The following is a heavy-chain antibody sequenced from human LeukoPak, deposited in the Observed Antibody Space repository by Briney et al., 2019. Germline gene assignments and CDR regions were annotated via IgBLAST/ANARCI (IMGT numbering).Heavy chain of an antibody. J-gene: IGHJ6*02. CDR1: GGSISSGGYY. Sequence: SETLSLTCTVSGGSISSGGYYWRWIRQHPGKGLEWIGYIYYSGSTYYNPSLKSRVTISVDTSKNQFSLKLSSVTAADTAVYYCARGGYSSAGMDVWGQGTTVTVSS. V-gene: IGHV4-31*03. CDR3: ARGGYSSAGMDV. CDR2: IYYSGST. D-gene: IGHD6-19*01.